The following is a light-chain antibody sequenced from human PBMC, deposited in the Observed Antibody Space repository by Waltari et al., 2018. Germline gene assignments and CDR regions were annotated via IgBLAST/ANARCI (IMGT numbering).Light chain of an antibody. CDR3: QQYNNWPPWT. Sequence: EIVMTQSPATLSVSPGERATLSCRASQSVRNNLVWYQQKPGQAPRLLIYRASTRVPGIPARFSGSGSGTEFTLTISSLQSEDFAVYYCQQYNNWPPWTFGQGTKVEIK. J-gene: IGKJ1*01. CDR1: QSVRNN. CDR2: RAS. V-gene: IGKV3-15*01.